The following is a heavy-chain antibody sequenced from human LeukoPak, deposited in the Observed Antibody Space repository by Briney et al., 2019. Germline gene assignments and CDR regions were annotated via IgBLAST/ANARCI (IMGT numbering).Heavy chain of an antibody. CDR1: GFTFSTSA. Sequence: QPGGSLRLPCAASGFTFSTSAMGWVRQAPGKGLEWVSSIKGGGGDPFYADSVKGRFTISRDNSKNTLFLQLNSLRAEDTAVYYCAKGGHDYNPFYWWGQGTLVTVSS. D-gene: IGHD4-11*01. J-gene: IGHJ4*02. CDR3: AKGGHDYNPFYW. CDR2: IKGGGGDP. V-gene: IGHV3-23*01.